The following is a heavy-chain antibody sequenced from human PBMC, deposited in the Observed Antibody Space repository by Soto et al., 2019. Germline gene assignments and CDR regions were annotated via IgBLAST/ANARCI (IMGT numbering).Heavy chain of an antibody. D-gene: IGHD6-13*01. CDR2: IIPILGIA. V-gene: IGHV1-69*02. J-gene: IGHJ4*02. CDR1: GGTFSSYT. CDR3: ARGSGYSSSWYSYYFDY. Sequence: HVQLVQSGAEVKKPGSSVKVSCKASGGTFSSYTISWVRQAPGQGLEWMGRIIPILGIANYAQKFQGRVTITADKSTSTAYMELSSLRSEDTAVYYCARGSGYSSSWYSYYFDYWGQGTLVTVSS.